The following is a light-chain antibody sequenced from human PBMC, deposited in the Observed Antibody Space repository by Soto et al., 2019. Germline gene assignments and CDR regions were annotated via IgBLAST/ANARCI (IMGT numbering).Light chain of an antibody. CDR3: QQYNNWPRAT. V-gene: IGKV3-15*01. Sequence: EIVLTQSPATLSSSPGETATLSCRASQYVGTRLAWYQHKPGQAPRLLMFRTSSRATGFPARFSGSGSGTEFNLTISSLQSEDFGVYYCQQYNNWPRATFGGGTKVDIK. J-gene: IGKJ4*01. CDR2: RTS. CDR1: QYVGTR.